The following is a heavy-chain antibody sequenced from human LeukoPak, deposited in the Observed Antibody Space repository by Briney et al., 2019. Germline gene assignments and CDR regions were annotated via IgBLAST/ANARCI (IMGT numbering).Heavy chain of an antibody. J-gene: IGHJ5*02. V-gene: IGHV3-48*04. CDR2: ISSSSTI. CDR1: GFTFSSYS. CDR3: ARLGPYDDFWSGYDWFDP. D-gene: IGHD3-3*01. Sequence: PGGSLRLSCAASGFTFSSYSMNWVRQAPGKGLEWVSYISSSSTIYYADSVKGRFTISRDNAKNSLYLQMNSLRAEDTAVYYCARLGPYDDFWSGYDWFDPWGQGTLVTVSS.